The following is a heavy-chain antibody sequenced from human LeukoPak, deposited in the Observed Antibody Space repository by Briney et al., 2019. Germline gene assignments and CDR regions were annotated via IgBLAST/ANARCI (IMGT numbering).Heavy chain of an antibody. CDR1: GFTFNNYG. J-gene: IGHJ4*02. CDR2: IGVSGGST. V-gene: IGHV3-23*01. Sequence: GGSLRLSCAASGFTFNNYGMNWVRQAAGKGLEWVSTIGVSGGSTYYTDSGRGRFTISRDKSKNTLYMQMNSLREDDTAIYHCPCGIGGGVDHWGQGTLVTVSS. CDR3: PCGIGGGVDH. D-gene: IGHD1-14*01.